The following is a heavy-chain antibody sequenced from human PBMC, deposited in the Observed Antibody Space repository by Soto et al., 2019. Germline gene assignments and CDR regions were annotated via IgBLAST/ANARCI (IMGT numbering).Heavy chain of an antibody. CDR1: GYTFTSYG. Sequence: QVQLVQSGAEVKKPGASVKVSCKASGYTFTSYGISWVRQAPGQGLEWMGWISAYNGNTNYAQKLQGRVTMTTDTSTSTADMGLRSLRSDDTAVYYCARQAIGGATTWWWFAPWGEGALVTVSS. CDR2: ISAYNGNT. V-gene: IGHV1-18*01. CDR3: ARQAIGGATTWWWFAP. J-gene: IGHJ5*02. D-gene: IGHD1-26*01.